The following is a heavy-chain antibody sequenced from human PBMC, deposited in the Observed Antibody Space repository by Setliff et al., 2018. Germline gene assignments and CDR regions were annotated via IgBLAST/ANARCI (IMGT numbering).Heavy chain of an antibody. CDR1: GYTFTSYA. CDR3: AKTAKRGYSGYVRDFYFDH. CDR2: INTNTGNP. J-gene: IGHJ4*02. V-gene: IGHV7-4-1*02. Sequence: GASVKVSCKASGYTFTSYAMNWVRQAPGQGLEWMGWINTNTGNPMYAQGFTGRFVFSLDTSVSTAYLQISSLEAEDTAVYYCAKTAKRGYSGYVRDFYFDHWGQGTLVTVSS. D-gene: IGHD5-12*01.